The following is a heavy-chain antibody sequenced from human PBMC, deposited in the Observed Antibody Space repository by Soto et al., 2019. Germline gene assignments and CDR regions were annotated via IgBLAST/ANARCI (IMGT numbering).Heavy chain of an antibody. CDR2: AYHNGLT. D-gene: IGHD2-15*01. J-gene: IGHJ4*02. Sequence: AETLSLTCSVSGDSVTTNHCWSWVLQAPGKGLEWIGEAYHNGLTNYNPSLKSRVTMSVDTSKNQFSLKLTSVTAADTAIYYCARDAAVPGESDRFDYWGQGTLVTVSS. CDR1: GDSVTTNHC. V-gene: IGHV4-4*02. CDR3: ARDAAVPGESDRFDY.